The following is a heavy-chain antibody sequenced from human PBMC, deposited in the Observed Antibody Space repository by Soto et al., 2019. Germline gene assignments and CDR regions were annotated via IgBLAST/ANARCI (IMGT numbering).Heavy chain of an antibody. J-gene: IGHJ4*02. CDR2: IIPDFDTA. Sequence: QEQLVQSGAEVKKPGYSVKVSCKASGGLFSSYAIRWVRQAPGQGLEWMGGIIPDFDTAYYARNCQGRVTITAGESTNTAYLVLSRLRSEDTAMYYCARCDRGYVWVNEFCGQVTLVTVSS. V-gene: IGHV1-69*01. D-gene: IGHD3-16*01. CDR1: GGLFSSYA. CDR3: ARCDRGYVWVNEF.